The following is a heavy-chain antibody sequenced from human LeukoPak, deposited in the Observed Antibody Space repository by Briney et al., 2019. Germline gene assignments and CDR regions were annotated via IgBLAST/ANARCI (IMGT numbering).Heavy chain of an antibody. Sequence: GGSLRLSCAASGFTFSSYWMSWVRQAPGKGLEWVANIKQDGSEKYYVDSVKGRFTISRDNAKNSLNLQMNSLRAEDTAVYYCARGAYYYDSSGYYSDYWGQGTLVTVSS. J-gene: IGHJ4*02. CDR3: ARGAYYYDSSGYYSDY. V-gene: IGHV3-7*01. D-gene: IGHD3-22*01. CDR1: GFTFSSYW. CDR2: IKQDGSEK.